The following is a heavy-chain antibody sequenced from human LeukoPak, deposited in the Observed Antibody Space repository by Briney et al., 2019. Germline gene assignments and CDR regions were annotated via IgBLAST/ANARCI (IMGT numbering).Heavy chain of an antibody. Sequence: GGSLRLSCAASGFTFSSYSMNWVRQAPGKGLEWVSYISSSSSTIYYADSVKGRFTISRDNAKNSLYLQMNSLRAEDTAVYYCARDIHTAYYYGSGSYYYYYMDVWGKGTTVTVSS. D-gene: IGHD3-10*01. CDR1: GFTFSSYS. CDR2: ISSSSSTI. CDR3: ARDIHTAYYYGSGSYYYYYMDV. J-gene: IGHJ6*03. V-gene: IGHV3-48*01.